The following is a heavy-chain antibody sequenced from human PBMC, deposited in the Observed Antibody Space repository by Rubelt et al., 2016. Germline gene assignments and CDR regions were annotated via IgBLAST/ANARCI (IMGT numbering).Heavy chain of an antibody. CDR3: ATDYVTSYYGMDV. D-gene: IGHD3-16*01. V-gene: IGHV1-24*01. Sequence: YAQKFQGRVTMTEDTSTDTAYMELSSLRSEDTAVYYCATDYVTSYYGMDVWGQGTTVTVSS. J-gene: IGHJ6*02.